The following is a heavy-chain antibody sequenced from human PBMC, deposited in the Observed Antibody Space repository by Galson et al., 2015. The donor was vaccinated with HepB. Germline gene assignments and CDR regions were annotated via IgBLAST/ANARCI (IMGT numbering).Heavy chain of an antibody. V-gene: IGHV3-74*01. CDR1: GLTFNGYW. CDR3: GRPHSSSWYVVDY. J-gene: IGHJ4*02. D-gene: IGHD6-13*01. Sequence: SLRLSCAASGLTFNGYWMHWVRQTPGKGLVWVSRINSDGSTTNYADSVKGRFTISRDNAKNTLYLQMNSLRAEDTAVYYCGRPHSSSWYVVDYWGQGTLVTVSS. CDR2: INSDGSTT.